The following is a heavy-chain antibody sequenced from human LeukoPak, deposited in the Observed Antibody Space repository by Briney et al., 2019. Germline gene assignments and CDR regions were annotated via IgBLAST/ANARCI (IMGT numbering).Heavy chain of an antibody. Sequence: ASVKISCKVSGYTFTGYYMHWVRQAPGQGLEWMGWINPNSGGTNYAQKFQGRVTMTRDTSISTAYMELSRLRSDDTAVYYCARVLSVAGTAYFDYWGQGTLVTVSS. CDR2: INPNSGGT. J-gene: IGHJ4*02. V-gene: IGHV1-2*02. CDR1: GYTFTGYY. CDR3: ARVLSVAGTAYFDY. D-gene: IGHD6-19*01.